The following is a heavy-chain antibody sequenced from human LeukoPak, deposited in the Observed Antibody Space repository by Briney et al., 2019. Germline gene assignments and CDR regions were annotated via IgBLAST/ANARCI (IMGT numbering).Heavy chain of an antibody. V-gene: IGHV4-39*01. CDR3: ATLDGWGSYELNWFDP. CDR1: GGSISSCSSY. J-gene: IGHJ5*02. CDR2: ITYSGST. Sequence: SETLSLTCTVSGGSISSCSSYWGWIRQPPGKGMEWIGSITYSGSTYYNPSPKSRLTISAVTAKNQFSLKLLSVTAADAAVYYCATLDGWGSYELNWFDPWGQGTLVTVSS. D-gene: IGHD3-10*01.